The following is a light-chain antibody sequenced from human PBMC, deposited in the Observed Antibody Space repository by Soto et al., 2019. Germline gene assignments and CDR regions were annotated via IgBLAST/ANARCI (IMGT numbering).Light chain of an antibody. V-gene: IGKV1-9*01. Sequence: IQLTQSPSSLSASVGDRVTITCRDSQGIKNYLAWYQQTPGKAPNLLIYAASTLQSGVPSMFSGSGAGTDFTLTISSLQPEDFATDYCQQLNNYPRTFGQGTKVDIK. CDR1: QGIKNY. J-gene: IGKJ1*01. CDR3: QQLNNYPRT. CDR2: AAS.